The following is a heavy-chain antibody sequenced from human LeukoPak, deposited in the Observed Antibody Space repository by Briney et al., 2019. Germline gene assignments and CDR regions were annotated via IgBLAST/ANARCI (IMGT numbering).Heavy chain of an antibody. D-gene: IGHD3-3*01. J-gene: IGHJ4*02. V-gene: IGHV3-74*03. Sequence: GESLRLSCAASGFTFSTYWMHWVRQAPGKGLVWVSRIDGDGSSTKNADSVKGRFAISRDTAKNTLYLQMNSLRAEDTAVYYCARDRGGYFDYWGQGTLVTVSS. CDR3: ARDRGGYFDY. CDR2: IDGDGSST. CDR1: GFTFSTYW.